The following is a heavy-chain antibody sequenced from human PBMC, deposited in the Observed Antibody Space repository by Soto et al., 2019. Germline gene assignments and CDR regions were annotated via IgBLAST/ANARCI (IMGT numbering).Heavy chain of an antibody. V-gene: IGHV3-23*01. Sequence: EVQLLESGGGLVQPGGSLRLSCAASGFTFSSYAMSWVRQAPGKGLEWVSAISGSGGSTYYADSVKGRFTISRDNSKNTLYLQMTSLRAEDTAVYYCAKDMSPEYCSGGSCYLNTVWGQGTLVTVSS. CDR3: AKDMSPEYCSGGSCYLNTV. J-gene: IGHJ4*02. CDR2: ISGSGGST. CDR1: GFTFSSYA. D-gene: IGHD2-15*01.